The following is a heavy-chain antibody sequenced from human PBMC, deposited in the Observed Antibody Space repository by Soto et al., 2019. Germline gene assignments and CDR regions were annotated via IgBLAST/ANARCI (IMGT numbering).Heavy chain of an antibody. Sequence: GGSLRLSCAASGFTFSSYWMSWVRQAPGKGLEWVANIKQDGSEKYYVDSVKGRFTISRDNAKNSLYLQMNSLRAEDTAVYYCARDMRFLEWFEDYYYYGMNVWGQGTTVTVSS. CDR2: IKQDGSEK. V-gene: IGHV3-7*01. CDR1: GFTFSSYW. D-gene: IGHD3-3*01. J-gene: IGHJ6*02. CDR3: ARDMRFLEWFEDYYYYGMNV.